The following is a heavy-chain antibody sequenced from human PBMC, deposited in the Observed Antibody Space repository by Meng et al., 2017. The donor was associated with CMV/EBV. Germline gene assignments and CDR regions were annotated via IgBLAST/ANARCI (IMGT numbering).Heavy chain of an antibody. D-gene: IGHD3-3*01. Sequence: ETLSLTCAASGFTFSSYWMHWVRQAPGKGLVWVSRINSDGSSTSYADSVKGRFTISRDNAKNTLYLQMNSLRAEDTAVYYCATETIFGVASYGMDVWGQGTTVTVSS. J-gene: IGHJ6*02. CDR2: INSDGSST. V-gene: IGHV3-74*01. CDR1: GFTFSSYW. CDR3: ATETIFGVASYGMDV.